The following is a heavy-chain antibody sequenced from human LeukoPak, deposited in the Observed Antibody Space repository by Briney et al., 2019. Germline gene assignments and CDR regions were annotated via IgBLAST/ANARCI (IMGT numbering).Heavy chain of an antibody. J-gene: IGHJ4*02. CDR3: ARTTIAAAKNLFDY. V-gene: IGHV4-59*08. D-gene: IGHD6-13*01. CDR2: IYYSGST. Sequence: SETLSLTCSVSGVSMSRYYWSWIRQPPGKGLEWIGYIYYSGSTNYNPSLKSRVTISVDTSKNQFSLKLSSVTAADTAVYYCARTTIAAAKNLFDYWGQGTLVTVSS. CDR1: GVSMSRYY.